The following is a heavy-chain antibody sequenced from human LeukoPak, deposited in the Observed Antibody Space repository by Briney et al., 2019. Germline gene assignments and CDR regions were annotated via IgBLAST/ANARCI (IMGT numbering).Heavy chain of an antibody. CDR3: AIASQLSVVLFYYYMDV. D-gene: IGHD4-23*01. CDR1: GGTFSSYA. CDR2: IIPIFGTA. V-gene: IGHV1-69*13. Sequence: ASVKVSCTASGGTFSSYAISWVRQAPGQGLEWMGGIIPIFGTANYAQKFQGRVTITADESTSTAYMELSSLRSEDTAVYYCAIASQLSVVLFYYYMDVWGKGTTVTVSS. J-gene: IGHJ6*03.